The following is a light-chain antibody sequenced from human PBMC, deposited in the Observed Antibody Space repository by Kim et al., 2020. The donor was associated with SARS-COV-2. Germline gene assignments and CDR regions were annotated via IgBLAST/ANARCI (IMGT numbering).Light chain of an antibody. J-gene: IGLJ3*02. CDR2: GNS. CDR1: SSNSAAGYD. Sequence: QGVTISCTGSSSNSAAGYDVHWYQPLPGTAPKLLIYGNSNRPSGVPDRFSGSKSGTSASLAITGLQAEDEADYYCQSYDSSLSGSVFGGGTKVTVL. V-gene: IGLV1-40*01. CDR3: QSYDSSLSGSV.